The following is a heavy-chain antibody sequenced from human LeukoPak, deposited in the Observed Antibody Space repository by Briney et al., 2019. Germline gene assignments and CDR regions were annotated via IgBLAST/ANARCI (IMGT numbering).Heavy chain of an antibody. J-gene: IGHJ4*02. Sequence: GRSLRLSCAASGFTFSSYSMNWVRQAPGKGLEWVSYISSSSSTIYYADSVKGRFTISRDNAKNSLYLQMNSLRAEDTAVYYCASQEDEDYWGQGTLVTVSS. CDR1: GFTFSSYS. CDR3: ASQEDEDY. CDR2: ISSSSSTI. V-gene: IGHV3-48*01. D-gene: IGHD5-24*01.